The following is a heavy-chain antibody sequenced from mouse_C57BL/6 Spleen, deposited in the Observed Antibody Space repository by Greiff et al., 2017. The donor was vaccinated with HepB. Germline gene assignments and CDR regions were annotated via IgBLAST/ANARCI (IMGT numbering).Heavy chain of an antibody. CDR3: ARDDGYYLYYFDY. CDR1: GYTFTDYY. Sequence: VQLQQSGAELVRPGASVKLSCKASGYTFTDYYINWVKQRPGQGLEWIARIYPGSGNTYYNEKFKGKATLTAEKSSSTAYMQLSSLTSKDSAVYFCARDDGYYLYYFDYWGQGTTLTVSS. CDR2: IYPGSGNT. D-gene: IGHD2-3*01. J-gene: IGHJ2*01. V-gene: IGHV1-76*01.